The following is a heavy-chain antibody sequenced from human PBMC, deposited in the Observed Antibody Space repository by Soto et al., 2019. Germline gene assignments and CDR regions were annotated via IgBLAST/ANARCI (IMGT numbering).Heavy chain of an antibody. CDR1: GFSLSTSGVG. CDR2: IYWDDDK. V-gene: IGHV2-5*02. Sequence: SGPTLVNPTQTLTLTCTFSGFSLSTSGVGVGSIRQPPGKALEWLALIYWDDDKRYSPSRKSRLTITKDTSKNQVVLTMTNMDPVDTATYYCAHSLIAVAGSDWYFDLWGRGXLVTVYS. J-gene: IGHJ2*01. D-gene: IGHD6-19*01. CDR3: AHSLIAVAGSDWYFDL.